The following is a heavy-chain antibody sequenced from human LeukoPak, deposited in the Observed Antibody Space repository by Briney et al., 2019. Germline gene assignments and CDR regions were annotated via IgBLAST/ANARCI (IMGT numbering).Heavy chain of an antibody. D-gene: IGHD7-27*01. Sequence: PGGSLRLSCETSGFTFSGHWMHWVRQAPGEGLVWVSRINDDGNVRSYADSVRGRFNISRDNAKNTLYLQMTGLRVDDTAIYYCARNNWGIDYWGQGALVTVSS. CDR1: GFTFSGHW. J-gene: IGHJ4*02. CDR2: INDDGNVR. CDR3: ARNNWGIDY. V-gene: IGHV3-74*01.